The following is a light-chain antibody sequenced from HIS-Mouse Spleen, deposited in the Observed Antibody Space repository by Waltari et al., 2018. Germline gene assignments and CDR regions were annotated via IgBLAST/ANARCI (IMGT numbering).Light chain of an antibody. J-gene: IGLJ3*02. CDR1: TSNIGSNY. Sequence: QSVLTQPPSASRTPGQRVTISCSGSTSNIGSNYVYWYQQPPGTAPKLLIYRNNQRPSGVPDRFSGSKSGTSASLAISGLRSEDEADYYCAAWDDSLSGPVFGGGTKLTVL. V-gene: IGLV1-47*01. CDR3: AAWDDSLSGPV. CDR2: RNN.